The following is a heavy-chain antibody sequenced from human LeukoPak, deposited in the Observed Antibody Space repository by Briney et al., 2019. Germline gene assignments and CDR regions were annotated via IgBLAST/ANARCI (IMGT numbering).Heavy chain of an antibody. V-gene: IGHV3-30*02. Sequence: PGGSLRLSCAASGFTFSSYGMHWVRQAPGKGPEWVAFIRYDGSNKYYADSVKGRFTISRDNSKNTLYLQMNSLRAEDTAVYYCAKINGVVIIRGYFDYWGQGTLVTVSS. J-gene: IGHJ4*02. D-gene: IGHD3-3*01. CDR2: IRYDGSNK. CDR3: AKINGVVIIRGYFDY. CDR1: GFTFSSYG.